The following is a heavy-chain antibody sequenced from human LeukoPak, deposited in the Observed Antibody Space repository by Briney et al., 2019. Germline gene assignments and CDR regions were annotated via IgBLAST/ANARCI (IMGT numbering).Heavy chain of an antibody. CDR3: VRIPNNAGFPNWFDP. CDR1: GFSFSTST. CDR2: ISGGSDDI. V-gene: IGHV3-21*01. D-gene: IGHD2-21*01. Sequence: GESLRLSCAASGFSFSTSTMNWIRQAPGKGLEWVSSISGGSDDIHYADSVKGRFTISRDNAKNSVYLQMNSLRAEDTALYYCVRIPNNAGFPNWFDPWGQGTLVPVPS. J-gene: IGHJ5*02.